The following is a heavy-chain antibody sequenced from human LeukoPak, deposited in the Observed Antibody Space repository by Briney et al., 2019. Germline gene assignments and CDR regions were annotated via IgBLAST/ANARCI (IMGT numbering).Heavy chain of an antibody. V-gene: IGHV3-11*01. D-gene: IGHD3-22*01. J-gene: IGHJ4*02. CDR2: ISSSGSSI. Sequence: PGGSLRLSCAASGFTFSDYYMSWIRQAPGKGLEWISYISSSGSSIFYADSVKGRFTISRDNAKNSVFLQMNSLRAEDTAVYYCARHGRYYYDSSGYYVDYWGQGTLVTVSS. CDR1: GFTFSDYY. CDR3: ARHGRYYYDSSGYYVDY.